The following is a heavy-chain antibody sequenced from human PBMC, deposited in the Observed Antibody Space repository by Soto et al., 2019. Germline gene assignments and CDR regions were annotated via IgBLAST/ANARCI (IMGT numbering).Heavy chain of an antibody. V-gene: IGHV1-2*04. CDR2: INPNSGGT. D-gene: IGHD3-10*01. CDR1: GYTFTGYY. Sequence: GSSVKVSCKASGYTFTGYYMHWVRQAPGQGLEWMGWINPNSGGTNYAQKFQGWVTMTRDTSISTAYMELSKLRSDDTAVYYCARASGGYYNKNFDYWGEGTLVTVTS. CDR3: ARASGGYYNKNFDY. J-gene: IGHJ4*02.